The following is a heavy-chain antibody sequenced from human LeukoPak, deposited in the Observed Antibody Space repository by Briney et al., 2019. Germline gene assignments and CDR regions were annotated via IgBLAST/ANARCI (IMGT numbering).Heavy chain of an antibody. CDR2: INYSGST. CDR3: ARAKSIAAAGPYYYYGMDV. D-gene: IGHD6-13*01. J-gene: IGHJ6*02. V-gene: IGHV4-59*01. Sequence: SETLSLTCTVSGGSISSYYWSWIRQPPGKGLEGIGNINYSGSTSYNPSLKSRVTISVDTSKNQFSLKLSSVTAADTAVYYCARAKSIAAAGPYYYYGMDVWGQGTTVTVSS. CDR1: GGSISSYY.